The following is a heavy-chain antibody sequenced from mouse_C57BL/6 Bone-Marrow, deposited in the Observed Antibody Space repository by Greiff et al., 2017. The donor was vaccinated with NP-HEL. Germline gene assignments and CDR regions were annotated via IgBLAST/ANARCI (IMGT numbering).Heavy chain of an antibody. Sequence: VQRVESGAELVKPGASVKLSCKASGYTFTEYTIHWVKQRSGQGLEWIGWFYPGSGSIKYNEKFKDKATLTADKSSSTVYMELSRLTSEDSAVYFCARHGGYYYGSSNYFDYWGQGTTLTVSS. V-gene: IGHV1-62-2*01. CDR3: ARHGGYYYGSSNYFDY. D-gene: IGHD1-1*01. CDR2: FYPGSGSI. CDR1: GYTFTEYT. J-gene: IGHJ2*01.